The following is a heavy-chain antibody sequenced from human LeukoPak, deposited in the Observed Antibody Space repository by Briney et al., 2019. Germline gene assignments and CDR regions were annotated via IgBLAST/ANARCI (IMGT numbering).Heavy chain of an antibody. CDR3: ARDVVGGYYYGY. D-gene: IGHD3-22*01. CDR1: GGSISSGDYY. Sequence: SETLSLTCTVSGGSISSGDYYWSWIRQPPGKGLEWIGYIYYSGSTYYNPSLKSRVTISVDTSKNQFSLKLSSVTAADTAVYYCARDVVGGYYYGYWGQGTLVTVSS. V-gene: IGHV4-30-4*08. J-gene: IGHJ4*02. CDR2: IYYSGST.